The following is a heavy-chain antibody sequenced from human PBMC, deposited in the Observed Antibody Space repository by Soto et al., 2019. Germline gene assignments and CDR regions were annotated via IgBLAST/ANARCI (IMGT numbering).Heavy chain of an antibody. Sequence: SQTLSLTCAISVDSVSSNSAAWNWIRPSPSRGLEWLGRTYYRSKWYNDYAVSVKSRITINPDTSKNQFSLQLNSVAPEDTAVYYCARGGSSSWYFDYWGQGTLVTVSS. D-gene: IGHD6-13*01. J-gene: IGHJ4*02. V-gene: IGHV6-1*01. CDR2: TYYRSKWYN. CDR1: VDSVSSNSAA. CDR3: ARGGSSSWYFDY.